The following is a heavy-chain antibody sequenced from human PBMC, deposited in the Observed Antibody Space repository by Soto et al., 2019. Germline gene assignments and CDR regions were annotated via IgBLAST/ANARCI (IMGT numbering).Heavy chain of an antibody. J-gene: IGHJ5*02. CDR3: ARGDDIFRGYCSSTSCYDWFDP. CDR1: GGTFRSYA. D-gene: IGHD2-2*01. CDR2: IIPIFGTA. V-gene: IGHV1-69*13. Sequence: SSVKVSCKASGGTFRSYAISWVRQAPGQGLEWMGGIIPIFGTANYAQKFQDRVTITADESTSTAYMELSSLRSEDTAVYYCARGDDIFRGYCSSTSCYDWFDPWGQGTLVTVSS.